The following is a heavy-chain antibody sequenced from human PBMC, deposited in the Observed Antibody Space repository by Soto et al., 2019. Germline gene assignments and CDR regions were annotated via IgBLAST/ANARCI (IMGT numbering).Heavy chain of an antibody. CDR2: INAGNGNT. Sequence: GASGQVSCKASGYTFTNYAMHWVRQAPGQRLEWMGWINAGNGNTKYSQKFQGRVTITRDTSASTAYMELSSLRSEDTAVYYCARVVVVAAKVPLFDPWGQGTLVTVSS. D-gene: IGHD2-15*01. J-gene: IGHJ5*02. CDR1: GYTFTNYA. V-gene: IGHV1-3*01. CDR3: ARVVVVAAKVPLFDP.